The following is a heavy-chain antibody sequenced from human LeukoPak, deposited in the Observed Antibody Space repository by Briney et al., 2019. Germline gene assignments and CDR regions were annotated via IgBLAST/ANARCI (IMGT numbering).Heavy chain of an antibody. Sequence: ASVKVSCKASGYTFTSYDINWVRQATGQGLEWMGWMNPNSGNTGYAQKFQGRVTITRNTSISTAYMELSSLRSEDTAVYYCARGLGDFWSGYPYFDYWGQGTLVTVSS. J-gene: IGHJ4*02. CDR3: ARGLGDFWSGYPYFDY. V-gene: IGHV1-8*03. D-gene: IGHD3-3*01. CDR2: MNPNSGNT. CDR1: GYTFTSYD.